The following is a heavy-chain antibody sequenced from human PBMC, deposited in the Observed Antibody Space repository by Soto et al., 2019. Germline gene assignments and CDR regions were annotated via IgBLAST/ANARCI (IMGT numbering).Heavy chain of an antibody. D-gene: IGHD6-25*01. CDR1: GFTFDDYA. V-gene: IGHV3-9*01. Sequence: EVQLVESGGGLVQPGRSLRLSCAASGFTFDDYAMHWVRQAPGKGLEWVSGISWNSGSIGYADSVKGRFTISRDNDKNSLYLQMNSQRAEDTALYYCAKGGKSREQRKSYYYYYYMDVWGKGTTVTVSS. CDR3: AKGGKSREQRKSYYYYYYMDV. CDR2: ISWNSGSI. J-gene: IGHJ6*03.